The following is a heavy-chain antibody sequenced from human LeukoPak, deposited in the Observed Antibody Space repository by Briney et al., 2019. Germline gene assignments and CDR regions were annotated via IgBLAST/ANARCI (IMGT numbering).Heavy chain of an antibody. V-gene: IGHV3-9*01. Sequence: PGGSLRLSCAASGFMFDDYAMHWVRQAPGKGLEWVAGITWNSANIGYADSVKGRFTISRDNAKNSLYLQMNSLRAEDTAVYYCARVQPHYYYYYGMDVWGQGTTVTVSS. CDR2: ITWNSANI. CDR1: GFMFDDYA. CDR3: ARVQPHYYYYYGMDV. J-gene: IGHJ6*02.